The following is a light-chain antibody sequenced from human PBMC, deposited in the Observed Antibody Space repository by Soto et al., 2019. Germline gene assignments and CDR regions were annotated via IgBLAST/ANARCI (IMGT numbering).Light chain of an antibody. J-gene: IGLJ2*01. CDR2: GNN. V-gene: IGLV1-40*01. CDR1: SSNIGAGYD. Sequence: QPVLTQPPSVSGAPGQRVTISCTGSSSNIGAGYDVHWYQQLPGTAPKLLIYGNNNRPSGVPDRFSGSKSGTSASLAITGLQAEDEADYYCQSSDSSLSGALFGGGTKLTVL. CDR3: QSSDSSLSGAL.